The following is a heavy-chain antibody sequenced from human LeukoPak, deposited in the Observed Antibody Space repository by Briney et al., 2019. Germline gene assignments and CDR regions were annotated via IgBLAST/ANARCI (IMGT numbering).Heavy chain of an antibody. D-gene: IGHD4-17*01. CDR3: ARVTDDYGDHYYGMDV. CDR2: ISNIDNTI. CDR1: GFTFSTYE. J-gene: IGHJ6*02. Sequence: GGSLRLSCAASGFTFSTYEMNWVRQAPGKGLEWVSYISNIDNTIHYADSVKGRFTISRDNAQNSLYLQMSGLRAEDTAIYYCARVTDDYGDHYYGMDVWGQGTTVTVSS. V-gene: IGHV3-48*03.